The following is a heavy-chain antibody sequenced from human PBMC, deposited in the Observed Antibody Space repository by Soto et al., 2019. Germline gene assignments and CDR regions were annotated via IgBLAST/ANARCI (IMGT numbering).Heavy chain of an antibody. D-gene: IGHD3-16*01. J-gene: IGHJ4*02. CDR3: AKGSSTLWGYSDY. V-gene: IGHV3-23*01. Sequence: GGSLRLSCAASGFTFSTYAMNWVRQAPGKGLEWVSGISYSVGSTYYADSVKGRFTISRDNSKNPLYLQMNSLRAEDRAVYYCAKGSSTLWGYSDYWGQGAPVTVSS. CDR1: GFTFSTYA. CDR2: ISYSVGST.